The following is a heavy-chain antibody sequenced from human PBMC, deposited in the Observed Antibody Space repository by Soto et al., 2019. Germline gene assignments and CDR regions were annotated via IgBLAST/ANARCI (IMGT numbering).Heavy chain of an antibody. J-gene: IGHJ4*02. V-gene: IGHV1-69*13. CDR3: ARGACSGGSCYGNYDY. CDR1: GGTFSSYA. CDR2: IIPIFGTA. D-gene: IGHD2-15*01. Sequence: SAKVSCKASGGTFSSYAISWVRQAPGQGLEWMGGIIPIFGTANYAQKFQGRVTITADESTSAAYMELSSLRSEDTAVYYCARGACSGGSCYGNYDYWGQGTLVTVSS.